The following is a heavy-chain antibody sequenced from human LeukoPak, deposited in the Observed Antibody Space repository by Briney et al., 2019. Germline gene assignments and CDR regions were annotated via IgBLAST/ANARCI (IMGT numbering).Heavy chain of an antibody. CDR1: GYNVTHYG. V-gene: IGHV5-51*01. D-gene: IGHD3-10*01. J-gene: IGHJ6*04. Sequence: GESLKISCQGSGYNVTHYGIAWVRQMPGTGLECMGIIYPGDGNTRYSPSFQGQVTISADRSISTAYLQWNSLKASDTAMYYCARVFGLRSPRGMDVWGKGTTVSVSS. CDR2: IYPGDGNT. CDR3: ARVFGLRSPRGMDV.